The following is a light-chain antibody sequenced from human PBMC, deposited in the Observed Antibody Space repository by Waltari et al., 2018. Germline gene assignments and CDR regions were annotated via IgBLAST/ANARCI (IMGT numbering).Light chain of an antibody. CDR2: GYN. Sequence: QSALTQPASVSGSRGQSITISCTGSSSAIGSYNVVSWYQHHPGKAPKLLIYGYNNRPSGVSNRFSGSKSGNTASLTISGLQAEDEADYYCSSYAGSVVFGGGTKLTVL. CDR1: SSAIGSYNV. CDR3: SSYAGSVV. V-gene: IGLV2-23*01. J-gene: IGLJ3*02.